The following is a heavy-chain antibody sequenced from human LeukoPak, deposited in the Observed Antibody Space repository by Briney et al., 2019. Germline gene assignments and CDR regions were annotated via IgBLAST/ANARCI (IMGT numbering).Heavy chain of an antibody. Sequence: QPGGSLRLSCAASGCTLSSYWMHWVRQAPGKGLVWVSRIKSDGRTNYADSVKGRFTISRDNAKNTVSLQMNSLRAEDTGVYYCARAPSEIGGYYPEYFRHWGQGTLVIVSS. V-gene: IGHV3-74*01. CDR1: GCTLSSYW. CDR3: ARAPSEIGGYYPEYFRH. CDR2: IKSDGRT. J-gene: IGHJ1*01. D-gene: IGHD3-22*01.